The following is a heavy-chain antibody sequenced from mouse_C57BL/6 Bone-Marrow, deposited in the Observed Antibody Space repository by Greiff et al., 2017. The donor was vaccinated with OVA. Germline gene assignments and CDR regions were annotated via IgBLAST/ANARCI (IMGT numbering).Heavy chain of an antibody. CDR1: GYTFTDYT. J-gene: IGHJ4*01. CDR2: IYPRDGST. CDR3: ARGYYYAMDY. D-gene: IGHD2-2*01. Sequence: VKLLESDAELVKPGASVKISCKVSGYTFTDYTIHWMKQRPEQGLEWIGYIYPRDGSTKYNEKFKGKATLPADKSSSTAYMQLNSLTSEDSAVYFFARGYYYAMDYWGPGTSVTVSS. V-gene: IGHV1-78*01.